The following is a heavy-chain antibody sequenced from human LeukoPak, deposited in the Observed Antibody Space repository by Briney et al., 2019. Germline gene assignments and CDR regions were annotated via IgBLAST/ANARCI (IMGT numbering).Heavy chain of an antibody. CDR1: SXSISSCGYY. CDR2: IYNSGGT. Sequence: SQTLSLTCTVSSXSISSCGYYWNWIRQHPGKGLEWIGYIYNSGGTKYNPSLKSRVTISVDTSKNQFSLKLNSVTAADTAVYYCARNYYDTSDYYFGNFDYWGQGTLVTVSS. D-gene: IGHD3-22*01. J-gene: IGHJ4*02. CDR3: ARNYYDTSDYYFGNFDY. V-gene: IGHV4-31*03.